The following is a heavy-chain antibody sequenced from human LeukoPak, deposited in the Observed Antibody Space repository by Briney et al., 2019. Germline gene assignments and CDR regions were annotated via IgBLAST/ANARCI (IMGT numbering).Heavy chain of an antibody. CDR2: INHSGST. V-gene: IGHV4-34*01. CDR1: GGSFSGYY. D-gene: IGHD2-2*01. Sequence: SETLSLTCAVYGGSFSGYYWSWIRQPPGKGLEWIGEINHSGSTNYNPSLKSRVTISVDTSKNQFSLKLSSVTAADTAVYYCARGVVVTAAAGAFDIWGQGTMVTVSS. CDR3: ARGVVVTAAAGAFDI. J-gene: IGHJ3*02.